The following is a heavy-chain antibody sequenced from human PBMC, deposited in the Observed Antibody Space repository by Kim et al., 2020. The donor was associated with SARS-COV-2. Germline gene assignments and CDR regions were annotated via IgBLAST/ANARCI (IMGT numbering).Heavy chain of an antibody. CDR3: ARDLTWELLGGSFDY. Sequence: DTMKGRLTTSRDNAKNSLYLQMNSLRAEDTAVYYCARDLTWELLGGSFDYWGQGTLVTVSS. V-gene: IGHV3-11*01. J-gene: IGHJ4*02. D-gene: IGHD1-26*01.